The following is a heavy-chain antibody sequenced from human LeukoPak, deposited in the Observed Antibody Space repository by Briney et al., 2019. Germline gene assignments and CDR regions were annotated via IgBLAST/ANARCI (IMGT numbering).Heavy chain of an antibody. J-gene: IGHJ4*02. CDR2: IKSKTDGGTT. D-gene: IGHD4-17*01. Sequence: GGSLRLSCAASGFTFSNAWMSWVRQAPGKGLEWVGRIKSKTDGGTTDYAAPVKGRFTISRDNAKNSLYLQMNSLRAEDTAVYYCARDFTVTTGVSPYYFDYWGQGTLVTVSS. V-gene: IGHV3-15*01. CDR1: GFTFSNAW. CDR3: ARDFTVTTGVSPYYFDY.